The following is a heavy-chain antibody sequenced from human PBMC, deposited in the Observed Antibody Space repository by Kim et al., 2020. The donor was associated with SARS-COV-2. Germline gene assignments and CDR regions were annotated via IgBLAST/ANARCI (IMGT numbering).Heavy chain of an antibody. J-gene: IGHJ4*02. Sequence: VKGRFTISRDNAKNSLYLQMNSLRAEDTAVYYCARELDPAPYSSGWYAGYWGQGTLVTVSS. CDR3: ARELDPAPYSSGWYAGY. D-gene: IGHD6-19*01. V-gene: IGHV3-11*06.